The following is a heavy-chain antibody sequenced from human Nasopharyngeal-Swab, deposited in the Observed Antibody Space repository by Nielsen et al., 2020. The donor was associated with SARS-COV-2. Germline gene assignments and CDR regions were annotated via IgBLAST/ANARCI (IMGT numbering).Heavy chain of an antibody. CDR2: ISYDDTTK. Sequence: GESLKISCAASGFTISNNEIHWVRRAPGKGLEWVAVISYDDTTKDYADSVKARFTISGDNLQNTVHLQMNSLRAEDTAVYYCARGQGDYWGQGTLVTVSS. CDR3: ARGQGDY. V-gene: IGHV3-30*14. J-gene: IGHJ4*02. CDR1: GFTISNNE.